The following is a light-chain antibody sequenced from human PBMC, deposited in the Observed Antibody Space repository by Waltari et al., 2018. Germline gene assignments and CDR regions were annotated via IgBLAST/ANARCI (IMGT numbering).Light chain of an antibody. J-gene: IGKJ2*01. CDR1: HSVLSSSNNKNY. Sequence: DIVLTQSPYSLAVSLGERATINCTSSHSVLSSSNNKNYLRWYQQKPGQPPKLLISWASTRESGVPDRFSGSGSGTDFTLTISSLQAEDVAVYYCQQCYSSPYTFGQGTKLEIK. CDR2: WAS. CDR3: QQCYSSPYT. V-gene: IGKV4-1*01.